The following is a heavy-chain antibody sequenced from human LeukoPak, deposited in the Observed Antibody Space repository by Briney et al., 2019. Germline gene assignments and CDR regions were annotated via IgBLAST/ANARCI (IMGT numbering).Heavy chain of an antibody. CDR2: ISGSGGST. J-gene: IGHJ3*02. CDR1: GFTFSSYA. Sequence: GGSLRLSCAASGFTFSSYAMSWVRQAPGKGLEWVSAISGSGGSTYYADSVKGRFTISRDNSKNTLYLQMNSLSAEDTAVYYCAKRRNWNGGAFDIWGQGTMVTVSS. CDR3: AKRRNWNGGAFDI. V-gene: IGHV3-23*01. D-gene: IGHD1-20*01.